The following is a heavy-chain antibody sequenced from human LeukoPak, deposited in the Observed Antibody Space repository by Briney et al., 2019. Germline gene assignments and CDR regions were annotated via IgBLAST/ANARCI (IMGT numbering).Heavy chain of an antibody. CDR3: ARSYYYDSSGYYLPFDY. CDR1: GGTFSSYA. V-gene: IGHV1-69*05. D-gene: IGHD3-22*01. J-gene: IGHJ4*02. CDR2: VIPLFGTA. Sequence: SVKVSCKASGGTFSSYAISWVRQAPGQGLEWMGGVIPLFGTANYAQKFQSRVTITTDESTSTAYMELSSLRSEDTAVYYCARSYYYDSSGYYLPFDYWGQGTLVTVSS.